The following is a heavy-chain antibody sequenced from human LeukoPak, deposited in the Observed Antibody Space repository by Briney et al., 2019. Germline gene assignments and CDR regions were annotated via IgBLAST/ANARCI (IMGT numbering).Heavy chain of an antibody. V-gene: IGHV3-30*04. Sequence: GGSLRLSCAASGFTFSSYAMHWVRQAPGKGLEWVAIISYDGSNKYYADSVKGRFTISRDNSKNTLYLQMNSLRAEDTAVYYCARERGYYDSSGYADYWGQGTLVTVSS. J-gene: IGHJ4*02. CDR1: GFTFSSYA. CDR2: ISYDGSNK. D-gene: IGHD3-22*01. CDR3: ARERGYYDSSGYADY.